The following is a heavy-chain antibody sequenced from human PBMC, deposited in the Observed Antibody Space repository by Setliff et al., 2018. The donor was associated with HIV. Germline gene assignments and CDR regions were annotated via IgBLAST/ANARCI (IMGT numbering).Heavy chain of an antibody. D-gene: IGHD6-13*01. CDR1: GYTLTEVS. Sequence: ASVKVSCKISGYTLTEVSMHWVRQAPGKGLEWMGYFDPQDGKTIYAQKFQGRVTMTEDTSTNQFSLELNSIIAADTAVYYCARGPTPGIWYTGTFRYWYFDVWGRGTLVTVSS. V-gene: IGHV1-24*01. CDR2: FDPQDGKT. J-gene: IGHJ2*01. CDR3: ARGPTPGIWYTGTFRYWYFDV.